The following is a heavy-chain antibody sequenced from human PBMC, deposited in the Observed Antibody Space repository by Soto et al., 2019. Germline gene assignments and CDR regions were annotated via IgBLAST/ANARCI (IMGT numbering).Heavy chain of an antibody. Sequence: GGSLRLSCAASGFTFSSYAMHWVRQAPGKGLEWVAVISYDGSNKYYADSVKGRFTISRDNSKNTLYLQMNSLRAEDTAVYHCARVASHYYYGMDVWGQGTTVTVSS. V-gene: IGHV3-30-3*01. CDR3: ARVASHYYYGMDV. CDR2: ISYDGSNK. CDR1: GFTFSSYA. J-gene: IGHJ6*02.